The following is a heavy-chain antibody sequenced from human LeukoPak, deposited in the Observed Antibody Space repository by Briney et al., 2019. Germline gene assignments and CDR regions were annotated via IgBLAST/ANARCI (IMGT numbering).Heavy chain of an antibody. CDR2: INPSGGST. J-gene: IGHJ4*02. CDR1: GYAFTSYY. Sequence: ASLKVSCKASGYAFTSYYMHWVRQAPGQGLEWMGIINPSGGSTSYAQKFQGRVTMTRGTSTSTVYMELSSLRSEDTAVYYCARDGYSYVNDYWGQGTLVTVSS. D-gene: IGHD5-18*01. CDR3: ARDGYSYVNDY. V-gene: IGHV1-46*01.